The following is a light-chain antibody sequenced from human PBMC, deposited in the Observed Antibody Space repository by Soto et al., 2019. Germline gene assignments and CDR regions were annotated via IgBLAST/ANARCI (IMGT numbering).Light chain of an antibody. V-gene: IGKV3-20*01. CDR3: QQYGSSPMYT. J-gene: IGKJ2*01. CDR1: QRVSSSY. Sequence: EIVLTQSPGTLSLSPGERATLSCRASQRVSSSYLAWYQQKPGQAPRLLIHCASSRATGIPDRFSGSGSGTDFTLTISRLEPEDFAVYYCQQYGSSPMYTCGQGTKLEIK. CDR2: CAS.